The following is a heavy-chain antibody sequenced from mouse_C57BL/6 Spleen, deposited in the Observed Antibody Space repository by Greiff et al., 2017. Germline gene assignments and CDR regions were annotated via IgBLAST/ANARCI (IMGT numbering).Heavy chain of an antibody. Sequence: ESGPGLVKPSQSLSLTCSVTGYSITSGYYWNWIRQFPGNKLEWMCYISYDGSNNYNPSLKNRISITRDTSKNQFFLKLNSVTTEDTATYYCARNPRALAMDYWGQGTSVTVSS. J-gene: IGHJ4*01. CDR3: ARNPRALAMDY. V-gene: IGHV3-6*01. D-gene: IGHD3-3*01. CDR1: GYSITSGYY. CDR2: ISYDGSN.